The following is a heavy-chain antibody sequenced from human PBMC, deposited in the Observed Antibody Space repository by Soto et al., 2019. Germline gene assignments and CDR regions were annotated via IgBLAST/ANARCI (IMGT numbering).Heavy chain of an antibody. J-gene: IGHJ5*02. Sequence: QVQLVQSGAEVKKPGASVKVSCKASGYTFTDYFIHWVRQAPGQRFEWMGWINPNSRGTNYAQKFQGRVTMTRDTSNSTAYMELRGLTSDDTDVYYCARVTLKAGNWFDPWGQGTLVTVSS. CDR2: INPNSRGT. CDR3: ARVTLKAGNWFDP. CDR1: GYTFTDYF. V-gene: IGHV1-2*02.